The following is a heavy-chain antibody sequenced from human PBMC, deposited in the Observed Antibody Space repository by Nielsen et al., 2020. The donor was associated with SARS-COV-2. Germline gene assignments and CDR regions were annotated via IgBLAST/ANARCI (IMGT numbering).Heavy chain of an antibody. CDR1: GFSFMTYN. V-gene: IGHV3-30*04. J-gene: IGHJ6*02. D-gene: IGHD4-17*01. CDR3: GRDAYGDLIYGMDV. CDR2: ILHYGGNV. Sequence: GESLKISCAASGFSFMTYNMHWVRQAPGKGLEWVAAILHYGGNVYHADSVKGRFTISRDNSRNTLYLQMNTLRPEDTAVYSCGRDAYGDLIYGMDVWGRGTTVTVSS.